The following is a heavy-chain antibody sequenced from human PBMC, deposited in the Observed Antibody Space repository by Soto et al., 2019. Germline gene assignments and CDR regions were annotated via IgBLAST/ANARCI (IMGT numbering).Heavy chain of an antibody. D-gene: IGHD3-22*01. CDR1: GYTFTIYD. V-gene: IGHV1-8*02. CDR3: ARVSYYDRSGYHVAGDY. J-gene: IGHJ4*02. CDR2: MNPNSGNT. Sequence: QVQLVQSGPDVKKPGASVKVSCKASGYTFTIYDITAVRQGPGQELEWMGWMNPNSGNTGYAQNFQDIVTMTRDTSINTAYMEMNSLGADDPAVYYCARVSYYDRSGYHVAGDYWGPGTLVTVSS.